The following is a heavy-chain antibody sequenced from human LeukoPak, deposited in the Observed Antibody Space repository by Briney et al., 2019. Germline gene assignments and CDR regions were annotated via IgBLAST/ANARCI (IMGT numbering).Heavy chain of an antibody. J-gene: IGHJ3*02. CDR2: IIPTLGIA. V-gene: IGHV1-69*04. CDR3: ATQWPRYYDSTGRLDAFDI. Sequence: SVKVSCKASGGTFSSYAISWVRQAPGQGLEWMGRIIPTLGIANYAQKFQGRVTMTEDTSTDTAYMELSSLRSEDTAVYYCATQWPRYYDSTGRLDAFDIWGQGTMVTVSS. D-gene: IGHD3-22*01. CDR1: GGTFSSYA.